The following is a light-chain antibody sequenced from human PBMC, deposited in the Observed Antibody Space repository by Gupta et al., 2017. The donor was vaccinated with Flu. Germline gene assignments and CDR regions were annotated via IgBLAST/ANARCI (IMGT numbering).Light chain of an antibody. V-gene: IGKV1-39*01. J-gene: IGKJ3*01. CDR3: QQSYHFT. CDR2: AAS. CDR1: QSISSY. Sequence: QSPSSLSASVGDRVTITCRASQSISSYLNWYQQKPGKAPKLLIYAASSLQSGVPSRFSGSGSGTDFTLTISSLQPEDFATYYCQQSYHFTFGPGTKVDIK.